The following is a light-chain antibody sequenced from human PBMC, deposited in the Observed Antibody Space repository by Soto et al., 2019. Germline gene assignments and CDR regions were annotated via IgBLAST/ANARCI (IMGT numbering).Light chain of an antibody. Sequence: IVLTQSPDTLSLSPGERVTLSCRASQSVRNNYLAWYQQKPGQAPRLLIYETYRRATGIPDRFSGSGSGIDFTLTISRLEPEDFATYYCQQSYSTLWTFGQGTKVDIK. J-gene: IGKJ1*01. CDR2: ETY. CDR1: QSVRNNY. V-gene: IGKV3D-20*02. CDR3: QQSYSTLWT.